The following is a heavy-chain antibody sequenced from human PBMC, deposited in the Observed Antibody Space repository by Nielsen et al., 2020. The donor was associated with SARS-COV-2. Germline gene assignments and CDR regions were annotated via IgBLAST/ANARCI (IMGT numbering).Heavy chain of an antibody. J-gene: IGHJ6*03. D-gene: IGHD2-15*01. CDR1: GGSVSSGSYY. V-gene: IGHV4-61*01. Sequence: SETLSLTCTVSGGSVSSGSYYWSWIRQPPGKGLEWIGYIYDSGSTNYNPSLKSRVTISVDTSKNQFSLRLRSVTAADTAMYYCARALSTPYYYYYYMDVWGKGTTVTVSS. CDR3: ARALSTPYYYYYYMDV. CDR2: IYDSGST.